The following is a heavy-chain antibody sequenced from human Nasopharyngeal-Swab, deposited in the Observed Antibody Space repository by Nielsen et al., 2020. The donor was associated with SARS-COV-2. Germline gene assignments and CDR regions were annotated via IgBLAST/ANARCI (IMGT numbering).Heavy chain of an antibody. Sequence: GGSLRLSCAASGFTFSSYGMHWVRQAPGKGLEWVAVIWYDGSNKYYADSVKGRFTISRDNSKNTLYLQMNSLRAEDTAVYYCARDFLVGASDYGNVDYWGQGTLVTVSS. V-gene: IGHV3-33*01. CDR1: GFTFSSYG. J-gene: IGHJ4*02. D-gene: IGHD1-26*01. CDR3: ARDFLVGASDYGNVDY. CDR2: IWYDGSNK.